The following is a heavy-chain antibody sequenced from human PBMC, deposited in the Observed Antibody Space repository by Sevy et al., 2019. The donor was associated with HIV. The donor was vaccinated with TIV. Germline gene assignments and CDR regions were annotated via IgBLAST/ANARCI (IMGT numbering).Heavy chain of an antibody. D-gene: IGHD2-15*01. CDR3: ARDGADIVVVVAATHYYYYYGMDV. V-gene: IGHV3-30*04. J-gene: IGHJ6*02. Sequence: GGSLRLSCAASGFTFSSYAMHWVRQAPGKGLEWVAVISYDGSNKYYADSVKGRFTISRDNSKNTLYLQMNSLRAEDTAVNYCARDGADIVVVVAATHYYYYYGMDVWGQGTTVTVSS. CDR2: ISYDGSNK. CDR1: GFTFSSYA.